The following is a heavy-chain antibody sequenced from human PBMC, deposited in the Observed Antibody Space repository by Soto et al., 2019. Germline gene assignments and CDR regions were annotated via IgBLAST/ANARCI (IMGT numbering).Heavy chain of an antibody. J-gene: IGHJ3*01. D-gene: IGHD2-15*01. CDR3: ASRGGSSGSPLLSFDV. CDR1: EFSFDDYA. CDR2: ITYTGVST. V-gene: IGHV3-23*01. Sequence: GGSLRLSCAASEFSFDDYAMSWVRQAPGKGLEWVSSITYTGVSTYYADSVKGRFTISRDNAKNSLYLQMNSLRAEDTAVYYCASRGGSSGSPLLSFDVWGQGTMVTVSS.